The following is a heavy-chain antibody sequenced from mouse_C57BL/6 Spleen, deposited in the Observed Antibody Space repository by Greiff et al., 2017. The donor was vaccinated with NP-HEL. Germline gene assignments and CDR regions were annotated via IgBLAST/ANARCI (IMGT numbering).Heavy chain of an antibody. V-gene: IGHV3-6*01. Sequence: DVQLQESGPGLVKPSQSLSLTCSVTGYSITSGYYWNWIRQSPGNKLEWMGYISYDGSNNYNPSLKNRISITRDTSKNQFFLKLNSVTTEDTATYYCARDRSPAWFAYWGQGTLVTVSA. CDR3: ARDRSPAWFAY. J-gene: IGHJ3*01. CDR1: GYSITSGYY. CDR2: ISYDGSN.